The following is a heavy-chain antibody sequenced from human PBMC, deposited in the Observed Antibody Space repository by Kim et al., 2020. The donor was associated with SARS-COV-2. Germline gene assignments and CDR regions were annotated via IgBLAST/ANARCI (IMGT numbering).Heavy chain of an antibody. CDR1: GLTFSSSE. CDR2: MSTSGRTI. Sequence: GGSLRLSCAASGLTFSSSEMNWVRQAPGKGLEWVSYMSTSGRTIYYADSVKGRFTISRYNAKNSLYLQMNSLRAEDTAVYYCARDRGRSGWTGWFDTWGQGTLVTVS. D-gene: IGHD6-19*01. J-gene: IGHJ5*02. CDR3: ARDRGRSGWTGWFDT. V-gene: IGHV3-48*03.